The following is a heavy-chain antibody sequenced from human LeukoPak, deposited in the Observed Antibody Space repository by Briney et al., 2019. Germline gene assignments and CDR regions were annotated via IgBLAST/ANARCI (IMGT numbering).Heavy chain of an antibody. CDR2: ISGSGGST. CDR3: AKRTTYSSGWYIDY. Sequence: PGGSLRLSCAASGFTCSSYAMSWIRQAPGKGLEWVSAISGSGGSTYYADSVKGRFTISRDNSKNTLYLQVNSLRAEDTAVYYCAKRTTYSSGWYIDYWGQGTLVTVSS. CDR1: GFTCSSYA. D-gene: IGHD6-19*01. J-gene: IGHJ4*02. V-gene: IGHV3-23*01.